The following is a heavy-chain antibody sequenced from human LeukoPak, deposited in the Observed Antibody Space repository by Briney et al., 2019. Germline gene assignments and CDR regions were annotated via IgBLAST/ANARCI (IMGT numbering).Heavy chain of an antibody. CDR2: IYYSGST. Sequence: PSETLSLTCTVFGGSISTSSSYWGWIRQPPGKGLEWIGSIYYSGSTYYNPSPKSRVTISVDTSRNQFSLKLSSVSAADTAVYYCARGLGYGSGSYYLGFDMWGQGTMVTVSS. CDR3: ARGLGYGSGSYYLGFDM. J-gene: IGHJ3*02. CDR1: GGSISTSSSY. D-gene: IGHD3-10*01. V-gene: IGHV4-39*01.